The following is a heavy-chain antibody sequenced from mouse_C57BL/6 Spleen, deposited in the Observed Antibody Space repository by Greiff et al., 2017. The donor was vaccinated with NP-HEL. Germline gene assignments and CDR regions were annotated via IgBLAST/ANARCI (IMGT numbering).Heavy chain of an antibody. Sequence: QVQLKQSGAELVRPGTSVKMSCKASGYTFTNYWIGWAKQRPGHGLEWIGDIYPGGGYTNYNEKFKGKATLTADKSSSTAYMQFSSLTSEDSAIYYCARGGTMVKRYFDYWGQGTTLTVSS. CDR2: IYPGGGYT. CDR3: ARGGTMVKRYFDY. J-gene: IGHJ2*01. CDR1: GYTFTNYW. V-gene: IGHV1-63*01. D-gene: IGHD2-1*01.